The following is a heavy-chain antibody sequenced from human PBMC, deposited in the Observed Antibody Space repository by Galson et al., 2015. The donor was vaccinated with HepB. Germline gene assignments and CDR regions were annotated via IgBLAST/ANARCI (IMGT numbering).Heavy chain of an antibody. Sequence: SLRLSCAASGFTFSSYGMHWVRQAPGKGLEWVAVIWYDGSNKYYADSVKGRFTISRDNSKNTLYLQMNSLRAEDTAVYYCARDSRRDYDSNPGDYWGQGTLVTVSS. V-gene: IGHV3-33*01. CDR2: IWYDGSNK. CDR1: GFTFSSYG. J-gene: IGHJ4*02. CDR3: ARDSRRDYDSNPGDY. D-gene: IGHD3-22*01.